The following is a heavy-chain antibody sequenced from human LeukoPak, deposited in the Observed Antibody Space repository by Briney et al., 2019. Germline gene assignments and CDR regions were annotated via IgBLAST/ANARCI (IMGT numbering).Heavy chain of an antibody. CDR2: ISGSGGST. CDR1: GFTFSSYA. CDR3: AKGGDYSILYHYYYMDV. Sequence: GGSLRLSCAASGFTFSSYAMSWVRQAPGKGLEWVSAISGSGGSTYYADSVKGRFTISRDNSKNTLYLQMNSLRAEDTAVYYCAKGGDYSILYHYYYMDVWGKGTTVTVSS. J-gene: IGHJ6*03. D-gene: IGHD4-11*01. V-gene: IGHV3-23*01.